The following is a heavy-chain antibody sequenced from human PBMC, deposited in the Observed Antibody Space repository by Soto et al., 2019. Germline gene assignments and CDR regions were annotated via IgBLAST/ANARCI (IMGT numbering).Heavy chain of an antibody. CDR3: AKDIRRLSIADVYWYFDL. J-gene: IGHJ2*01. CDR1: GFTFDDYA. V-gene: IGHV3-9*01. Sequence: EVQLVESGGGLVQPGRSLRLSCAASGFTFDDYAMHWVRQAPGKGLEWVSGISWNSGSIGYADSVKGRFTISRDNAKNSLYLQMNSLRAEDTALYYCAKDIRRLSIADVYWYFDLWVRGTLVTVSS. CDR2: ISWNSGSI. D-gene: IGHD6-6*01.